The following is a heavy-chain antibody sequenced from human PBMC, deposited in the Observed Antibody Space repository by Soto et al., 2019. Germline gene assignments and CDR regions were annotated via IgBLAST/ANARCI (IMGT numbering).Heavy chain of an antibody. CDR2: ISYEGRNK. CDR1: GFTFSLYG. J-gene: IGHJ4*02. D-gene: IGHD4-4*01. V-gene: IGHV3-30*18. CDR3: AKGRDSTLLRWQYFDN. Sequence: GGSLRLSCAVSGFTFSLYGMHWIRQAPGKGLEWVAFISYEGRNKYYADSVKGRFTISRDNSKNTVSLEMGSLRPEDTAVYYCAKGRDSTLLRWQYFDNWGQGTQVTVSS.